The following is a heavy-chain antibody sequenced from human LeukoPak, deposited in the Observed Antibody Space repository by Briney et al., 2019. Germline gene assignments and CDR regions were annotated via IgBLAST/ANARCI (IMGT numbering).Heavy chain of an antibody. J-gene: IGHJ4*02. CDR1: GGSFSSGGYY. Sequence: PSETLSLTCTVSGGSFSSGGYYWSWIRQPPGKGLEWIGYIYYSGSTNYNPSLKSRVTISVDTSKNQFSLKLSSVTAADTAVYYCARNYQYSSSWYYWGQGALVTVSS. D-gene: IGHD6-13*01. V-gene: IGHV4-61*08. CDR2: IYYSGST. CDR3: ARNYQYSSSWYY.